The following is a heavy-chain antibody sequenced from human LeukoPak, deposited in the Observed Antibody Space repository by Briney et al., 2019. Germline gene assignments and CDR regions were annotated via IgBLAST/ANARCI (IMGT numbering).Heavy chain of an antibody. J-gene: IGHJ4*02. CDR1: GFTFNNYR. Sequence: GGSLRLSCAASGFTFNNYRMNWFRHAPGKGLEWVSYISSSGSTIYYADSVKGRFTISRDNAKNSLYLQMNSLRAEDTAVYYCARDWYSGSYPLDYWSQGTLVTVSS. D-gene: IGHD1-26*01. CDR2: ISSSGSTI. CDR3: ARDWYSGSYPLDY. V-gene: IGHV3-48*04.